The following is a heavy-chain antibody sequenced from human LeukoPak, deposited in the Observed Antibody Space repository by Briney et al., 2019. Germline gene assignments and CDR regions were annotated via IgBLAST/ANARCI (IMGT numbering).Heavy chain of an antibody. CDR1: GFTFTDYW. CDR3: ARGQTLTF. Sequence: GGSQRLSCTTSGFTFTDYWMTWVRQAPGKGLEWVANINQDGSKKFYVDSVKGRFTISRDNAKNALYLQMDSLRVEDTGVYFCARGQTLTFWGQGTLVTVSS. CDR2: INQDGSKK. J-gene: IGHJ4*02. V-gene: IGHV3-7*01.